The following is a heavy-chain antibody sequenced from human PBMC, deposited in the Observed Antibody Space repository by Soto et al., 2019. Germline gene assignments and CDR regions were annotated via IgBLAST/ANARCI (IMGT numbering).Heavy chain of an antibody. CDR1: GYTFTSHY. CDR3: ARAMAPDHSDY. Sequence: ASVKVSCKASGYTFTSHYMHWVRQAPGQGLEWMGVMNPSGGYTTYAQKFKGRVTMTRDTSTSTAYMEVTSLRSEDTAVYYCARAMAPDHSDYWGQGTRVTVSS. V-gene: IGHV1-46*01. CDR2: MNPSGGYT. J-gene: IGHJ4*02.